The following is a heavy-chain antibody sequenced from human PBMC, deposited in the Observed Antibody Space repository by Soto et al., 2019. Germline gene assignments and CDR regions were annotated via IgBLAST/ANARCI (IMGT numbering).Heavy chain of an antibody. Sequence: GGSLRLSCAASGSTFSSYWMSWVRQAPGKGLEWVANIKQDGSEKYYVDSVKGRFTISRDNAKNSLYLQMNSLRAEDTAVYYCAREVVPAASRRYYYYYYMDVWGKGTTVTVSS. CDR1: GSTFSSYW. D-gene: IGHD2-2*01. CDR2: IKQDGSEK. V-gene: IGHV3-7*01. J-gene: IGHJ6*03. CDR3: AREVVPAASRRYYYYYYMDV.